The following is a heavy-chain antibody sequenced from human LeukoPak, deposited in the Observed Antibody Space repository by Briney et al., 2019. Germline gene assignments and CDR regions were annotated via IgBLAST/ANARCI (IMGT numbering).Heavy chain of an antibody. CDR1: GYTLTELP. Sequence: SVKVSCKVSGYTLTELPMHWVRQAPGKGLGWMGGIIPIFGTANYAQKFQGRVTITADESTSTAYMELSSLRSEDTAVYYCARVGIAAAGGWFDPWGQGTLVTVSS. D-gene: IGHD6-13*01. CDR2: IIPIFGTA. CDR3: ARVGIAAAGGWFDP. V-gene: IGHV1-69*13. J-gene: IGHJ5*02.